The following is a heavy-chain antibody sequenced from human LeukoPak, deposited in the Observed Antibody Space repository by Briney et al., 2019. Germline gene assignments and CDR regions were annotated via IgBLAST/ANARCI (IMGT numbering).Heavy chain of an antibody. D-gene: IGHD3-22*01. CDR3: ARDRLDYYDSSGYSDY. CDR1: GYTFTSYG. CDR2: ISTYKGNT. Sequence: ASVKVSCKASGYTFTSYGISWVRQAPGQGLEWMGWISTYKGNTNSAQRLQGRVTMTADTSTSTAYMELRSLRSDDTAVYYCARDRLDYYDSSGYSDYWGQGTLVTVSS. V-gene: IGHV1-18*01. J-gene: IGHJ4*02.